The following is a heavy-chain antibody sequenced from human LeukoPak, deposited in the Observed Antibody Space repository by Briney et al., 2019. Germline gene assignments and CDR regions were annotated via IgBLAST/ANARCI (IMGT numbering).Heavy chain of an antibody. V-gene: IGHV3-73*01. CDR2: IRSKANSYAT. Sequence: GGSLKLSCAASGFTFSGSAMHWVRQASGKGLEWVGRIRSKANSYATAYAASVKGRFTISRDDSKSTAYLQMNSLKTEDTAVYYCTRRDSSSWYTDYWGQGTLVTVSS. J-gene: IGHJ4*02. D-gene: IGHD6-13*01. CDR3: TRRDSSSWYTDY. CDR1: GFTFSGSA.